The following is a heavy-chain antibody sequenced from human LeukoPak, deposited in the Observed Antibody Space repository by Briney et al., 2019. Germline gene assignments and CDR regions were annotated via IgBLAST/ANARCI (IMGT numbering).Heavy chain of an antibody. V-gene: IGHV5-51*01. Sequence: LGESLKISCKGSGYSFTSYWIGWVRQMPGKGLEWMGIIYPGDSDTRYSPSFQGQVTISADKSISTAYLQWSSLKASDTAMYYCARQGRGDYYYYYMDVWGKGTTVTVSS. J-gene: IGHJ6*03. CDR2: IYPGDSDT. CDR3: ARQGRGDYYYYYMDV. D-gene: IGHD3-10*01. CDR1: GYSFTSYW.